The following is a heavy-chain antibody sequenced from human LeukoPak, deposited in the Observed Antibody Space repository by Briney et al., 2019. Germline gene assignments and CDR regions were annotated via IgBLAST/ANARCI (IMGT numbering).Heavy chain of an antibody. CDR2: LSGSGITT. CDR1: GFTFSNSA. V-gene: IGHV3-23*01. D-gene: IGHD6-19*01. Sequence: GGSLRLSCAASGFTFSNSAMGWVRQAPGKGLEWVSTLSGSGITTYYADSVKGRFTISRDNSKNTLYLQMNGLRAEDTAVYYCAKGIYSSGWSYFDYWGHGTLVTVSS. CDR3: AKGIYSSGWSYFDY. J-gene: IGHJ4*01.